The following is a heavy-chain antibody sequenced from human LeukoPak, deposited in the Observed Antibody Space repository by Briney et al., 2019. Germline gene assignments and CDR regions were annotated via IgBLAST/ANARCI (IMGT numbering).Heavy chain of an antibody. CDR1: GYSISSGYY. J-gene: IGHJ5*02. D-gene: IGHD3-3*01. CDR2: IYHSGST. Sequence: SETLSLTCTVSGYSISSGYYWGWIRQPPGKGLEWIGSIYHSGSTYYNPSLKSRVTISGDTSKNQFSLKLSSVTAADTAVYYCARIYYGFLSCYRTPKILFDPWGQGTLVTVSS. CDR3: ARIYYGFLSCYRTPKILFDP. V-gene: IGHV4-38-2*02.